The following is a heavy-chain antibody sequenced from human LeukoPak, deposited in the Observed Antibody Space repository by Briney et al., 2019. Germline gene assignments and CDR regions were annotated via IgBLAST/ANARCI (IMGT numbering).Heavy chain of an antibody. V-gene: IGHV3-7*01. J-gene: IGHJ4*02. CDR1: GFMFSTYW. CDR3: ARDPPGTAVAGYDY. D-gene: IGHD6-19*01. Sequence: GGSLRLSCAASGFMFSTYWMSWVRQAPEKGLEWVANMNQDGSEKYYVDSVKGRFTISRDNAKNSLFLQMHSLRAEDTAVYYCARDPPGTAVAGYDYWGQRTLVTVSS. CDR2: MNQDGSEK.